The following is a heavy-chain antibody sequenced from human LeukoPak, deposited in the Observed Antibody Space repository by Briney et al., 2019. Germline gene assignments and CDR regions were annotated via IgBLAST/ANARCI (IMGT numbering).Heavy chain of an antibody. CDR3: ARDRDSSSNWFDP. D-gene: IGHD6-6*01. J-gene: IGHJ5*02. CDR2: IKQDGSEK. V-gene: IGHV3-7*01. CDR1: GFTFSRFA. Sequence: GGSLRLSCEISGFTFSRFAMNWVRQAPGKGLEWVANIKQDGSEKYYVESVKGRFTISRDNANNSLYLQMNSLRAEDTAVYYCARDRDSSSNWFDPWGQGTLVTVSS.